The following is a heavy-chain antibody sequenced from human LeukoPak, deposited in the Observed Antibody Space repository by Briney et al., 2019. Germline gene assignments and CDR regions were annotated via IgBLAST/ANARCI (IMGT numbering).Heavy chain of an antibody. Sequence: GRSLRLSCAASGFTFSSYGMHWVRQAPGKGLEWVAVISYDGSNKYYADSVKGRFTISRDNSKNTLSLQMNSLRAEDTAVYYCVGGDYWGQGTLVTVSS. J-gene: IGHJ4*02. CDR3: VGGDY. CDR1: GFTFSSYG. CDR2: ISYDGSNK. V-gene: IGHV3-30*03.